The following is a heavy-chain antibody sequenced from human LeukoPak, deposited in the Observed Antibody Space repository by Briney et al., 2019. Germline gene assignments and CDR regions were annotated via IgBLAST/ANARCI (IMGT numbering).Heavy chain of an antibody. J-gene: IGHJ4*02. CDR2: ISGSGGST. CDR1: GFTFSSYA. Sequence: PGGSLRLSCAASGFTFSSYAMSWVRQAPGKGLEWVSAISGSGGSTYYADSVKGRFTISRDNSKNTLYLQMNSLRAEHTAVYYCAKFIVVVPAATFDYWGQGTLVTVSS. D-gene: IGHD2-2*01. V-gene: IGHV3-23*01. CDR3: AKFIVVVPAATFDY.